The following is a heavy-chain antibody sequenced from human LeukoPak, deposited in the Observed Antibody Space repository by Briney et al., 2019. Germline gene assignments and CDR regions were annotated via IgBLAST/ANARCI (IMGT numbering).Heavy chain of an antibody. CDR1: GFTFDDYA. Sequence: GGSLRLSCAAYGFTFDDYAMDWVRHGPGKGREWGSGISWSSGNIGYADSLKGRFTISRDNAKNSLYLEMNSLRTEDTALYFCARDAWRSVFYYGMDVWGQGTTVAVSS. CDR3: ARDAWRSVFYYGMDV. CDR2: ISWSSGNI. D-gene: IGHD6-25*01. V-gene: IGHV3-9*01. J-gene: IGHJ6*02.